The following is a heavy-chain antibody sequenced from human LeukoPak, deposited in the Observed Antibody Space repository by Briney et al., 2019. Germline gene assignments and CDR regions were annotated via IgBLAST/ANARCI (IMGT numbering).Heavy chain of an antibody. CDR2: IYYSGST. D-gene: IGHD6-19*01. Sequence: SETLSLTCTVSGGSISSYYWSWIRQPPGKGLEWVGYIYYSGSTTYNPSLKSRVTISVDTSKNQFSLRLNSVTAADTAVYYCARDRSSAYTRDWFDPWGQGVLVTVSS. CDR3: ARDRSSAYTRDWFDP. J-gene: IGHJ5*02. V-gene: IGHV4-59*12. CDR1: GGSISSYY.